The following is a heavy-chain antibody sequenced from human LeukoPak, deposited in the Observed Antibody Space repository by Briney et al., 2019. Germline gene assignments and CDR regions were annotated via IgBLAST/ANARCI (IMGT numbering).Heavy chain of an antibody. D-gene: IGHD3-10*01. Sequence: SGTLSLTCAVSGGSISSSNWWSWLRQHPGKGLEWIGEIYHSGSTNYNPSLKSRVTISVDKSKNQFSLKLSSVTAADTAVYYCARNYFGSGTYPFDYWGQGTLVTVSS. CDR2: IYHSGST. J-gene: IGHJ4*02. V-gene: IGHV4-4*02. CDR1: GGSISSSNW. CDR3: ARNYFGSGTYPFDY.